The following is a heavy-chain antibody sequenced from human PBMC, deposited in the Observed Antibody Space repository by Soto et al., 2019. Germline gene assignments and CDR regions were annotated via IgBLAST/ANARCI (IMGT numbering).Heavy chain of an antibody. CDR2: INHSGST. D-gene: IGHD3-10*01. CDR3: ARGRRLLWFGELLYYWYFDL. V-gene: IGHV4-34*01. CDR1: GGSFSGYY. Sequence: SETLSLTCAVYGGSFSGYYWSWIRQPPGKGLEWIGEINHSGSTNYNPSLKSRVTISVDTSKNQFSLKLSSVTAADTAVYYYARGRRLLWFGELLYYWYFDLWGRGTLVTVSS. J-gene: IGHJ2*01.